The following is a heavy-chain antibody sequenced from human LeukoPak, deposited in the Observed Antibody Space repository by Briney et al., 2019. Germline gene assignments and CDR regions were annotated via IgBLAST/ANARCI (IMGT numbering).Heavy chain of an antibody. CDR1: GFTVTDYY. CDR2: ISTGGYPT. D-gene: IGHD5-12*01. V-gene: IGHV3-11*04. J-gene: IGHJ6*04. CDR3: ARRLHVDV. Sequence: PGGSLRLSCAVSGFTVTDYYMNWIRQATGKGLEWVSYISTGGYPTYYADSVKGRFTISRDTATNTLYLQMNSLRVDDTGVYYCARRLHVDVWGRGTTVTFSS.